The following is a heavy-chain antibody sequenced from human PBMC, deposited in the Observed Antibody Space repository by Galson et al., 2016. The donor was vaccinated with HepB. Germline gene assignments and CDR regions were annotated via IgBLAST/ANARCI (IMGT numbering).Heavy chain of an antibody. CDR3: AGHNRRNVDSESFRRYYYYGMDV. CDR1: GGSFSGYY. V-gene: IGHV4-34*12. D-gene: IGHD1-26*01. Sequence: ETLSLTCAFYGGSFSGYYWSWIRQSPGKGLEWIGEIIQSGSTNYNPSLKSRVSISVDTSKNQFSLKLTSVTAADTAVYYCAGHNRRNVDSESFRRYYYYGMDVWGQGTTVTVSS. J-gene: IGHJ6*02. CDR2: IIQSGST.